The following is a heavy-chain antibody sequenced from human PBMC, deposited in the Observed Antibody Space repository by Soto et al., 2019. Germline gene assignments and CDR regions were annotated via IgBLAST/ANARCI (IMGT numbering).Heavy chain of an antibody. CDR1: GFTFSSYS. CDR3: ARGGLRFLEWFPMDV. J-gene: IGHJ6*02. D-gene: IGHD3-3*01. V-gene: IGHV3-21*01. CDR2: ISSSSSYI. Sequence: GGSLRLSCAASGFTFSSYSMNWVRQAPGKGLEWVSSISSSSSYIYYADSMKGRFTISRDNAKNSLYLQMNSLRAEDTAVYYCARGGLRFLEWFPMDVWGQGTTVTVS.